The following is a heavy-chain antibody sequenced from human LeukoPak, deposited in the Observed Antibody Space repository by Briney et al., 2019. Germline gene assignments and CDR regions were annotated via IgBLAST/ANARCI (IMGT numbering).Heavy chain of an antibody. V-gene: IGHV1-2*02. CDR1: GYTFTDYY. J-gene: IGHJ1*01. D-gene: IGHD3-10*01. Sequence: ASVKVSCKASGYTFTDYYIHWVRQAPGQGLEWMGWINPNNGDTNFAPNFHGRVTMTGGTSINTAYMDLSRLRSDDTAVYFCARDEVRGVMRVYGAEYFHHWGQGTLVSVSS. CDR3: ARDEVRGVMRVYGAEYFHH. CDR2: INPNNGDT.